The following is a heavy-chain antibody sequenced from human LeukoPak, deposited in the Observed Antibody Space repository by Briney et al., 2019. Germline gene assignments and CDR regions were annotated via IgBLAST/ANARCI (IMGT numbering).Heavy chain of an antibody. CDR3: ARDFAAAGIFDY. D-gene: IGHD6-13*01. V-gene: IGHV3-30*04. Sequence: GGSLRLSCAASGFTFSSYAMHWVRQAPGKGLEWVALILYDGSNKYYADSVKGRFTISRDNSKNTLYMQMNSLRAEDTAVYYCARDFAAAGIFDYWGQGTLDTVSS. J-gene: IGHJ4*02. CDR2: ILYDGSNK. CDR1: GFTFSSYA.